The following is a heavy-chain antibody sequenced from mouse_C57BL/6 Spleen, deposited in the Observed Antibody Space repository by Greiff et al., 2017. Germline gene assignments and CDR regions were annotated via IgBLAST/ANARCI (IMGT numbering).Heavy chain of an antibody. Sequence: QVHVKQSGPGLVQPSQSLSITCTVSGFSLTSYGVHWVRQSPGKGLEWLGVIWSGGSTDYNAAFISRLSISKDNSKSQVFFKMNSLQADDTAIYYCASAYYSSPWFAYGGQGTLVTVSA. D-gene: IGHD2-5*01. J-gene: IGHJ3*01. CDR2: IWSGGST. CDR3: ASAYYSSPWFAY. CDR1: GFSLTSYG. V-gene: IGHV2-2*01.